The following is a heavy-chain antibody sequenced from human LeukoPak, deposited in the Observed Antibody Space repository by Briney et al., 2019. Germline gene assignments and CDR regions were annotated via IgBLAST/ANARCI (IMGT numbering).Heavy chain of an antibody. D-gene: IGHD3-10*01. CDR3: ARVGDYGSGFDF. J-gene: IGHJ4*02. CDR2: IFPSGGEI. Sequence: AGGSLRLSCAASGFTFSTFAMVWVRQPPGKGLEWVSSIFPSGGEIHYADSVRGRFTISRDNSKSTLSLQMNSLRAEDTAVYYCARVGDYGSGFDFWGQGTLVTVSS. V-gene: IGHV3-23*01. CDR1: GFTFSTFA.